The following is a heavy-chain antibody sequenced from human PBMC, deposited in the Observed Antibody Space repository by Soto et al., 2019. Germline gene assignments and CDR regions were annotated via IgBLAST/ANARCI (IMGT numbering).Heavy chain of an antibody. D-gene: IGHD3-3*01. V-gene: IGHV1-58*01. Sequence: ASVKVSCKASGFPFTSSAVQWVRQARGQRLEWIGWIVVGRGNTDYAQKFQDRVTFTRDMSTTTAYMELSSLRSEDTAVYYCAAFAYYGFWSGYSLDYWGQGTLVTVSS. CDR1: GFPFTSSA. CDR2: IVVGRGNT. CDR3: AAFAYYGFWSGYSLDY. J-gene: IGHJ4*02.